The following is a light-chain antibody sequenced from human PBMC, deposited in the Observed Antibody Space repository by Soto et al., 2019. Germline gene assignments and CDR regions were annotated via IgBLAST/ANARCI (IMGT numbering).Light chain of an antibody. CDR1: SSNIGAGYD. V-gene: IGLV1-40*01. CDR3: QSYDSSLSVVV. J-gene: IGLJ2*01. Sequence: QSVLTQPPSVSGAPGRRVTISCTGSSSNIGAGYDVHWYQQLPGTAPKVLIYGNSNRRSGVPDLFSGAKSGTSAALAITGLQAEDEADYYCQSYDSSLSVVVFGAGTKLTVL. CDR2: GNS.